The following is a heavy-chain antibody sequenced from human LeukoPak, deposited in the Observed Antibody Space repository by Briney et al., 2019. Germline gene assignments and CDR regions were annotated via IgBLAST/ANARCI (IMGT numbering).Heavy chain of an antibody. D-gene: IGHD4-17*01. Sequence: PSETLSLTCTVSGGSIRSYYWSWIRQPPGKGLEWVGYIYYSGSTNYNPSLKSRVSISLDTSKNQFSLKLSSVTAADTAVYYCARHLYGDYVGDYWGQGTLVTVSS. CDR2: IYYSGST. CDR1: GGSIRSYY. V-gene: IGHV4-59*01. J-gene: IGHJ4*02. CDR3: ARHLYGDYVGDY.